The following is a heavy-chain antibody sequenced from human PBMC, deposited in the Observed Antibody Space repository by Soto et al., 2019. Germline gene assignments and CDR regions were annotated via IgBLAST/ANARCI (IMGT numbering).Heavy chain of an antibody. D-gene: IGHD1-26*01. J-gene: IGHJ4*02. V-gene: IGHV5-51*01. CDR3: ARGLGSGTYPARRYDY. CDR2: IYPGDTDT. Sequence: GESLKISCQVSGYSFTFYWIGWVCQLPGKGLEWMGIIYPGDTDTRYSPSFQGQVTISADKSISTTYLQWSSLKASDTAMYYCARGLGSGTYPARRYDYWGQGTLVTVSS. CDR1: GYSFTFYW.